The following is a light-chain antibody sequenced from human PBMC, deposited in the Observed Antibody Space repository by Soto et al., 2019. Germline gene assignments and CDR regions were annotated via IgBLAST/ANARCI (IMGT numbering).Light chain of an antibody. CDR1: QSMNNW. Sequence: DIQMTQSPSTLSASVGDIVTITCRASQSMNNWLACYQQKPGKALKLLIYDPPSLESGVPSRFSGSGSGTEFTLTISRLQPDDFATYYCQQYYTYPWTFGQRTKVEIK. CDR2: DPP. V-gene: IGKV1-5*01. J-gene: IGKJ1*01. CDR3: QQYYTYPWT.